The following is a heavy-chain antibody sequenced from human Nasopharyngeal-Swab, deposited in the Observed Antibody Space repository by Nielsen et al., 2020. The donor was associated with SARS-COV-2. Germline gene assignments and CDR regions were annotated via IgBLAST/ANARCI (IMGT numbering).Heavy chain of an antibody. CDR2: IKSKTDGGTT. V-gene: IGHV3-15*01. CDR3: TTVRFHCSSTSCYRWFDP. J-gene: IGHJ5*02. Sequence: WIRQPPGKGLEWVGRIKSKTDGGTTDHAAPVKGRFTISRDDSKNTLYLQMNSLKTEDTAVYYCTTVRFHCSSTSCYRWFDPWGQGTLVIVSS. D-gene: IGHD2-2*01.